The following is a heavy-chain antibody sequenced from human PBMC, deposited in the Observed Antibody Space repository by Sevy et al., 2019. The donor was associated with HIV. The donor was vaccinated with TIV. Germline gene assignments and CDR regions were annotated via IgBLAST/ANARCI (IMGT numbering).Heavy chain of an antibody. D-gene: IGHD3-3*01. J-gene: IGHJ4*02. CDR2: IKQDGSEK. Sequence: GGSLRLSCAASGFTFSSYWMSWVRQAPGKGLEWVANIKQDGSEKYYVDSVKGRFTISRDNAKNSLYLQMNSLRAEDTAVYYCARGRYWSGYYTPFDYWGQGTLVTVSS. CDR3: ARGRYWSGYYTPFDY. CDR1: GFTFSSYW. V-gene: IGHV3-7*01.